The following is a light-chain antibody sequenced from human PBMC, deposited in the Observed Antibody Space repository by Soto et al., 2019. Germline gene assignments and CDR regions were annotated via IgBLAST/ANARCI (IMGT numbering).Light chain of an antibody. V-gene: IGLV2-8*01. CDR2: EVS. CDR1: SSDVGVYNY. J-gene: IGLJ2*01. Sequence: QSALTQPPSASGSPGQSVTISCTGTSSDVGVYNYVSWYQQHPGKAPKLLIYEVSKRPSGVPDRFSGSKSGNMASLTVSGLQAEDEADFYCSSYAGSNNVVFGGGTKVTVL. CDR3: SSYAGSNNVV.